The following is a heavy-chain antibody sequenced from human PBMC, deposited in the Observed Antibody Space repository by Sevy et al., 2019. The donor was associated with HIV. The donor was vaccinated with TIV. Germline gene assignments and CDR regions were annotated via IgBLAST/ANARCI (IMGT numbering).Heavy chain of an antibody. Sequence: GGSLRLSCAASGFTFSSYSMNWVRQAPGKGLGWVSSISSSSSYIYYADSVKGRFTISRDNAKNSLYLQMNSLRAEDTAVYYCARDRDIVVVPAAMGYWGQRTLVTVSS. CDR3: ARDRDIVVVPAAMGY. CDR2: ISSSSSYI. V-gene: IGHV3-21*01. CDR1: GFTFSSYS. D-gene: IGHD2-2*01. J-gene: IGHJ4*02.